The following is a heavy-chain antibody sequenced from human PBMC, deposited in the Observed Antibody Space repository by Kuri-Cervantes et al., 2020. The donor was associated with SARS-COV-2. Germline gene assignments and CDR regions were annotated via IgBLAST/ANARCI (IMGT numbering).Heavy chain of an antibody. V-gene: IGHV3-20*01. D-gene: IGHD3-22*01. CDR3: ARGPYYYDTSGSWWFDP. CDR1: GFTFDDYG. CDR2: INWNGGST. Sequence: GESLKISCAASGFTFDDYGMSWVRQDPGKGLEWVSGINWNGGSTGYADSVKGRFTISRDNAKNSLYLQMNSLRAEDTALYHCARGPYYYDTSGSWWFDPWGQGTLVTVSS. J-gene: IGHJ5*02.